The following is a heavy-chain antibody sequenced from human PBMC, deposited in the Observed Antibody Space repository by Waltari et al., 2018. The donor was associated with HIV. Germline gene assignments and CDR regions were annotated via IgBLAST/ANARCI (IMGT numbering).Heavy chain of an antibody. J-gene: IGHJ3*02. CDR1: GGSISSGGFY. Sequence: QVQLQESGPGLIKPSQTLSLTCTVSGGSISSGGFYWSWIRQHPGKGLEWIGYFYYIGNIYYNPSLKSPITISLDTSKNQFSLKLSSVTAADTAVYYCARVFSSGSYPDAFDIWGPGTMVTVSP. V-gene: IGHV4-31*01. D-gene: IGHD1-26*01. CDR3: ARVFSSGSYPDAFDI. CDR2: FYYIGNI.